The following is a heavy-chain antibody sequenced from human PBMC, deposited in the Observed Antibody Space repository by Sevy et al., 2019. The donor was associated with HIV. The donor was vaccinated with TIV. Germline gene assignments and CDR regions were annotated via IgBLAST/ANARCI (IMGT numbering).Heavy chain of an antibody. CDR3: ARDYS. CDR1: GFIFSSYW. J-gene: IGHJ4*02. V-gene: IGHV3-7*01. Sequence: GGSLRLSCAASGFIFSSYWMTWVRQAPGKGLEWVATIKQDGSEKYYVDSVKGRFTISRDNAKNSVYLQTSSLRVEDTAMYYCARDYSWGQGTLVTVSS. CDR2: IKQDGSEK.